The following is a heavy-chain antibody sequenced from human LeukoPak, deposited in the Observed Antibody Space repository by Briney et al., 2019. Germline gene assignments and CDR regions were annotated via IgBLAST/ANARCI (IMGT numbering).Heavy chain of an antibody. CDR2: MKPNSGNT. CDR3: ARPGAAAGFGH. CDR1: GYSFSSYD. Sequence: GASVTVSCKASGYSFSSYDINWVRQAPGQGLEWMGLMKPNSGNTDSAQRFQGRVTMTTDTSINTAYMELSSLTFEDTAVYYCARPGAAAGFGHWGQGTLVTVSS. J-gene: IGHJ4*02. D-gene: IGHD6-13*01. V-gene: IGHV1-8*02.